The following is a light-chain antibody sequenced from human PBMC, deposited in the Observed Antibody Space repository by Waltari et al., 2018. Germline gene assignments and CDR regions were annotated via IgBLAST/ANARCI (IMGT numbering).Light chain of an antibody. V-gene: IGKV1-39*01. Sequence: DIQMTQSPSSLSASVGDRVTITCRASQSMSSYLNWYQQKPGKAPKLLIYAASSLQSGVPSRFSGSGSGTDFTLTIRSLQPEDFATYYCQQSYSTLWTFGPGTKVEIK. CDR1: QSMSSY. CDR2: AAS. CDR3: QQSYSTLWT. J-gene: IGKJ1*01.